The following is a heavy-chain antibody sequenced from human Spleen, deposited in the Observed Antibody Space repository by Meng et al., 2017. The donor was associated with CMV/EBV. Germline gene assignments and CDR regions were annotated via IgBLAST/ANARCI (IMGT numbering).Heavy chain of an antibody. V-gene: IGHV4-39*07. J-gene: IGHJ4*02. CDR3: ARVEIAVALFDY. CDR1: GGSISSSNYY. CDR2: IYYSGST. D-gene: IGHD6-19*01. Sequence: SETLSLTCTVSGGSISSSNYYWDWIRQPPGKGLEWIGSIYYSGSTYYNPSLKSRVTISVDTSKNQFSLKLSSVTAADTAVYYCARVEIAVALFDYWGQGTLVTVSS.